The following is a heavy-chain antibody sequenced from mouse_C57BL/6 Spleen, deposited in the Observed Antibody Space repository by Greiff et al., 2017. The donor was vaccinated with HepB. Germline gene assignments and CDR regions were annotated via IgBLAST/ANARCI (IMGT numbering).Heavy chain of an antibody. CDR1: GYTFTDYE. CDR2: IDPETGGT. D-gene: IGHD2-5*01. V-gene: IGHV1-15*01. J-gene: IGHJ2*01. CDR3: TTRSLYSNYGGDY. Sequence: VKLQESGAELVRPGASVTLSCKASGYTFTDYEMHWVKQTPVHGLEWIGAIDPETGGTAYNQKFKGKAILTADKSSSTAYMELRSLTSEDSAVYYCTTRSLYSNYGGDYWGQGTTLTVSS.